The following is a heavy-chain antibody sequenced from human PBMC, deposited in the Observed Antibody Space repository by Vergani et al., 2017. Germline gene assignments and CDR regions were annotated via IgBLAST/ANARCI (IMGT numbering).Heavy chain of an antibody. CDR1: GGSMSGYY. D-gene: IGHD3-10*01. CDR2: MYHSGST. Sequence: QVRLQESGPGLVKPSETLSLTCSVSGGSMSGYYWSWIRQPPGEELEWSGYMYHSGSTNYNPSLETRVTISGDTSKNQFSLKLNSVTAADTAVYYCGRVADFYGLGSRLLDLWGQGILVTVSS. V-gene: IGHV4-59*01. CDR3: GRVADFYGLGSRLLDL. J-gene: IGHJ5*02.